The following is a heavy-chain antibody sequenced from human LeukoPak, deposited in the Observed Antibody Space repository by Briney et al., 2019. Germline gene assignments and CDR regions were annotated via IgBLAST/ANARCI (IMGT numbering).Heavy chain of an antibody. Sequence: ASVKVSCKASGYTFTGYDISWVRQAPGQGLEWMGWISAYNGNTNYAQKLQGRVTMTTDTSTSTAYMELRSLRSDDTAVYYCARASYYGSGSYYPEYYYYYYYMDVWGKGTTVTISS. V-gene: IGHV1-18*01. D-gene: IGHD3-10*01. CDR3: ARASYYGSGSYYPEYYYYYYYMDV. CDR2: ISAYNGNT. J-gene: IGHJ6*03. CDR1: GYTFTGYD.